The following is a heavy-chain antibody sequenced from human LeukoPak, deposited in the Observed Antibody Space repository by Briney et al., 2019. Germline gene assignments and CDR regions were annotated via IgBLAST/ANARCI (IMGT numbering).Heavy chain of an antibody. CDR2: IYHSGST. CDR3: ARGKGVVVVAATPYSTFKY. V-gene: IGHV4-34*01. Sequence: PSETLSLTCAVYGGSFSGYYWSWIRQPPGKGLEWIGEIYHSGSTNYNPSLKSRVTISVDTSKNQFSLKLSSVTAADTAVYYCARGKGVVVVAATPYSTFKYWGQGTLVTVSS. CDR1: GGSFSGYY. D-gene: IGHD2-15*01. J-gene: IGHJ4*02.